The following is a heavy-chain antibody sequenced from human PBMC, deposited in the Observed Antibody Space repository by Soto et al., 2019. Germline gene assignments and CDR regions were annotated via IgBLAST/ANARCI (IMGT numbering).Heavy chain of an antibody. D-gene: IGHD2-15*01. Sequence: EVQLVESGGGLVKPGGSLRLSCAASGFTFSNAWMSWVRQAPGKGLEWVGRIKSKTDGGTTDSAAPVKGRLTISRDDSKNTLYLRMNSLKAQDTAGYYCTTERAIVVVVAATNDAFDMLGQGTMVSV. CDR1: GFTFSNAW. CDR2: IKSKTDGGTT. J-gene: IGHJ3*02. CDR3: TTERAIVVVVAATNDAFDM. V-gene: IGHV3-15*01.